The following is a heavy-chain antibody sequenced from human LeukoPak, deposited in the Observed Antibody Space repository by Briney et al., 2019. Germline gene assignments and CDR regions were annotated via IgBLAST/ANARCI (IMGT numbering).Heavy chain of an antibody. CDR2: INSDGSST. V-gene: IGHV3-74*01. D-gene: IGHD6-19*01. Sequence: GGSLRLSCAASGFTFSSYWMHWVRQAPGKGLVWVSRINSDGSSTSYADSVKGRFTISRDNAKNTLYLQMNSLRAEDTAVYYCARVGSSGFRFDYWGQGTLVTVSS. J-gene: IGHJ4*02. CDR1: GFTFSSYW. CDR3: ARVGSSGFRFDY.